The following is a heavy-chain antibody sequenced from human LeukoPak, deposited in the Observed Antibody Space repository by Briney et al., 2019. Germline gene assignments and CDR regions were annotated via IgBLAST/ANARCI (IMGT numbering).Heavy chain of an antibody. CDR2: ISSSSSYI. CDR3: ASFGVVVAATGFDY. J-gene: IGHJ4*02. CDR1: GFTFSSYS. Sequence: GGSLRLSCAASGFTFSSYSMNRVRQAPGKGLEWVSSISSSSSYIYYADSVKGRFTISRDNAKNSLYLQMNSLRAEDTAVYYCASFGVVVAATGFDYWGQGTLVTVSS. D-gene: IGHD2-15*01. V-gene: IGHV3-21*01.